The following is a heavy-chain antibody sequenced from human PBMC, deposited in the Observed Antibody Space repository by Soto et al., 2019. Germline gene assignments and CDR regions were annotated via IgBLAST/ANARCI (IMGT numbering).Heavy chain of an antibody. CDR1: GGTFSSYT. V-gene: IGHV1-69*04. CDR3: ARDRWSSSSGHNWFDP. J-gene: IGHJ5*02. CDR2: IIPILGIA. Sequence: ASVKVSCKASGGTFSSYTISWVRQAPGQGLEWMGRIIPILGIANYAQKFQGRVTITADKSTSTAYMELSSLRSEDTAVYYCARDRWSSSSGHNWFDPWGQGTLVTVSS. D-gene: IGHD6-6*01.